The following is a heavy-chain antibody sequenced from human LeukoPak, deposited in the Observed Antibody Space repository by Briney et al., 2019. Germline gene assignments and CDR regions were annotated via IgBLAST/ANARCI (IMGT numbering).Heavy chain of an antibody. CDR2: IIGSGGTT. CDR3: AKDALRHGDLYYFDY. Sequence: GESLRLSCAASGFSFGSFAMSWVRQAPGKGLEWVSGIIGSGGTTFYADSVKGRFTISRANSRNTLYLQMDSLRAEDTAVYFCAKDALRHGDLYYFDYWGQGTSVIVSS. D-gene: IGHD3-3*01. J-gene: IGHJ4*02. V-gene: IGHV3-23*01. CDR1: GFSFGSFA.